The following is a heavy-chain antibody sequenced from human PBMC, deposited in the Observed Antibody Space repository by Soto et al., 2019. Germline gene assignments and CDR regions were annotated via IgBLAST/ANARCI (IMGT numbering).Heavy chain of an antibody. CDR1: CGSINTFY. J-gene: IGHJ4*02. CDR2: IFSSGST. Sequence: SETLSLTCTVSCGSINTFYWSWVRQPAGKGLEWIGRIFSSGSTSFNPSLESRVAMSVDTSKNHFSLNLSSVTAADMAVYYCAREGSYSAYNFAHGIQLWSFDFWGQGALGTVSS. V-gene: IGHV4-4*07. D-gene: IGHD5-12*01. CDR3: AREGSYSAYNFAHGIQLWSFDF.